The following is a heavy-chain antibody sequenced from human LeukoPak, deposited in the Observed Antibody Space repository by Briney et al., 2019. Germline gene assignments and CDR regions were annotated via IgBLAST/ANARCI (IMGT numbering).Heavy chain of an antibody. CDR1: GFTFSSYA. D-gene: IGHD2-21*02. CDR2: ISGSGGST. J-gene: IGHJ4*02. CDR3: AKALHSAVVVTARDY. V-gene: IGHV3-23*01. Sequence: PGGSLRLSCAASGFTFSSYAMSWVRQAPGKGLEWVSAISGSGGSTYYADSVKGRFTISRDNSKSTLYLQMNSLRAEDTAVYYCAKALHSAVVVTARDYWGQGTLVTVSS.